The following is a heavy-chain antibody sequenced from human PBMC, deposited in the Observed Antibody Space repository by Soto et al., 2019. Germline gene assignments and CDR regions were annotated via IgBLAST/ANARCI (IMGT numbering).Heavy chain of an antibody. CDR1: GGSFSGYY. CDR2: INHSGST. J-gene: IGHJ4*02. Sequence: TLSLTCAVYGGSFSGYYWSWIRQPPGKGLEWIGEINHSGSTNYNPSLKSRVTISVDTSKNQFSLKLSSVTAADTAVYYCARADYDFWSGYYPTYFDYWGQGTLVTVSS. CDR3: ARADYDFWSGYYPTYFDY. D-gene: IGHD3-3*01. V-gene: IGHV4-34*01.